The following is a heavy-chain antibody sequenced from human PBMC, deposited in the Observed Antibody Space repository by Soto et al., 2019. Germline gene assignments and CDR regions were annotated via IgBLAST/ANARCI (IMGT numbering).Heavy chain of an antibody. Sequence: SVKVSCKVSGGTFSSYAISWVRQAPGQGLEWMGGIIPIFGTANYAQKFQGRVTITADESTSTAYMELSSLRSEDTAVYYCARRDKYGDYDPIYYYYYGMDVWGQGTTVTVSS. CDR1: GGTFSSYA. D-gene: IGHD4-17*01. CDR3: ARRDKYGDYDPIYYYYYGMDV. CDR2: IIPIFGTA. J-gene: IGHJ6*02. V-gene: IGHV1-69*13.